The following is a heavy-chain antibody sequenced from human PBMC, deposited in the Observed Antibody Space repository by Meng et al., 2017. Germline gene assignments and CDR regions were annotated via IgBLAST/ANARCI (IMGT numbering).Heavy chain of an antibody. J-gene: IGHJ6*02. CDR3: AKSRYSSSSGYYYGMDV. CDR2: ISWNSGSI. V-gene: IGHV3-9*03. D-gene: IGHD6-13*01. CDR1: GFTFDDYA. Sequence: SLKISCAASGFTFDDYAMHWVRQAPGKGLEWVSGISWNSGSIGYADSVKGRFTISRDNAKNSLYLQMNSLRAEDMALYYCAKSRYSSSSGYYYGMDVWGQGTTVTVS.